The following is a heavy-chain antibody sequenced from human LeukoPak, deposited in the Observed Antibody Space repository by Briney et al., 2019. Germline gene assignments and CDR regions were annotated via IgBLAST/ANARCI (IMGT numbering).Heavy chain of an antibody. V-gene: IGHV3-66*01. CDR1: GVTVSSNY. CDR3: AGLTVSGQLDY. Sequence: GGSLRLSCAASGVTVSSNYMNWVRRAPGKGLEWVSVIYSDGSTYYADSVKGRFTISRDFSKNTLYLQMNSLRVEDTAVYYCAGLTVSGQLDYWGQGTLVTVSS. J-gene: IGHJ4*02. CDR2: IYSDGST. D-gene: IGHD6-19*01.